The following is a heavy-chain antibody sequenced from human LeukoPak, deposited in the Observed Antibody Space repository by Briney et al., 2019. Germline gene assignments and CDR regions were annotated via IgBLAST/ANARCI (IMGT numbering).Heavy chain of an antibody. D-gene: IGHD3-22*01. V-gene: IGHV1-18*01. Sequence: GASVKVSCKASGGTFSSYAISWVRQAPGQGLEWMGWISAYNGNTNYAQKLQGRVTMTTDTSTSTAYMELRSLRSDDTAVYYCAKDYYDSSGYYDLWGQGTLVTVSS. CDR3: AKDYYDSSGYYDL. CDR2: ISAYNGNT. CDR1: GGTFSSYA. J-gene: IGHJ5*02.